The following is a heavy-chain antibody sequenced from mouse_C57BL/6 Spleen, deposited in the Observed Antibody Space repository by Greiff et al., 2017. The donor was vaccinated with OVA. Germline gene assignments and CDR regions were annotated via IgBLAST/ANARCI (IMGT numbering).Heavy chain of an antibody. CDR2: IDPSDRAT. V-gene: IGHV1-52*01. CDR3: ARDINWDFDY. Sequence: QVQLQQPGAELVRPGSSVKLSCKASGYTFTSYWMHWVKQRPLHGLEWIGNIDPSDRATHYTPKFKDKATLPVDKSSSTAYLQLSRLTSDDSAFDYCARDINWDFDYWGQGTTLTGSS. D-gene: IGHD4-1*02. J-gene: IGHJ2*01. CDR1: GYTFTSYW.